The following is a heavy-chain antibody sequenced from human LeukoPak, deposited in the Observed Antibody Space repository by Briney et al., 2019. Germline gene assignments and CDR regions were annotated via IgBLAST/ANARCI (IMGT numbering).Heavy chain of an antibody. CDR2: INHSGST. CDR1: GGSFSGYY. Sequence: SKTLSLTCAVYGGSFSGYYWSWIRQPPGKGLEWIGEINHSGSTNYNPSLKSRVTISVDTSKNQFSLKLSSVTAADTAVYYCARGRSYFDYWGQGTLVTVSS. D-gene: IGHD1-14*01. J-gene: IGHJ4*02. CDR3: ARGRSYFDY. V-gene: IGHV4-34*01.